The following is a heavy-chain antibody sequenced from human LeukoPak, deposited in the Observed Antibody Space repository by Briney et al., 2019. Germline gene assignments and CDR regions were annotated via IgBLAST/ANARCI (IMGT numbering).Heavy chain of an antibody. D-gene: IGHD3-22*01. J-gene: IGHJ4*02. V-gene: IGHV3-9*01. CDR3: AKAGGVDYYDSSGYEL. CDR2: ISWNSGSI. CDR1: GFTFDDYA. Sequence: CRSLRLSCAASGFTFDDYAMHWVRQAPGKGLEWVSGISWNSGSIGYADSVKGRFTISRDNAKNSLYLQMNSLRAEDTALYYCAKAGGVDYYDSSGYELWGQGTLVTVSS.